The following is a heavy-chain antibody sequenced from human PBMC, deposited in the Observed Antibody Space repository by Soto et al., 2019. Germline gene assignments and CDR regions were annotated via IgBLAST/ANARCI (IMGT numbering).Heavy chain of an antibody. D-gene: IGHD2-2*01. CDR2: IIPIFGTA. CDR1: GGTFSSYA. Sequence: QVQLVQSGAEVKKPGSSVKVSCKASGGTFSSYAISWVRQAPGQGLEWMGGIIPIFGTANYAQKFQGRVTITADDSTSTAYIELSSPRSEDTAVYYFARSRYCVRTSCHRSSFGYYYCGMDVWGQGTTVTVSS. CDR3: ARSRYCVRTSCHRSSFGYYYCGMDV. V-gene: IGHV1-69*12. J-gene: IGHJ6*02.